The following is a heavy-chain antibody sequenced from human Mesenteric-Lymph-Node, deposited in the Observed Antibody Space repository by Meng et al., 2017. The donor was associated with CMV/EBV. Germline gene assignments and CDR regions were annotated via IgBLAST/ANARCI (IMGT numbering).Heavy chain of an antibody. CDR2: IRYDGGNK. Sequence: GGSLRLSCAASGFTFSTYGMHWVRQAPGKGLEWVAFIRYDGGNKYYADSVKGRFTISRDNSKNTVYLQMNSLRAEDTAVYYCAKDRGSYGDNEIDYWGQGTLVTVSS. J-gene: IGHJ4*02. CDR3: AKDRGSYGDNEIDY. V-gene: IGHV3-30*02. CDR1: GFTFSTYG. D-gene: IGHD4-17*01.